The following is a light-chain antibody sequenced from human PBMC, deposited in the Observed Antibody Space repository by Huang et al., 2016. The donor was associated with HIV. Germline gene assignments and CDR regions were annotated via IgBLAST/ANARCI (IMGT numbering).Light chain of an antibody. V-gene: IGKV1-39*01. J-gene: IGKJ2*01. CDR2: GAS. CDR3: QQSVKTPRT. Sequence: IQITQSPPSLSASVGDRVTITCRAGQNINKYLNWYQQQPGKAPKLLISGASTLQSGVPSSFSGSGSGTDFTLTISSLQPEDSAVYFCQQSVKTPRTFGQGTKLEI. CDR1: QNINKY.